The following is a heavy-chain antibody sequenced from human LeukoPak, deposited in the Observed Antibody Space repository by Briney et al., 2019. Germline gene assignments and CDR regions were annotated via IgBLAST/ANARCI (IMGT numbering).Heavy chain of an antibody. D-gene: IGHD3-10*01. Sequence: SETLSLTCAVYGGSFSGYYWSWIRQPPGKGLEWIGEINHSGSTNYNPSLKSRVTISVDTSKNQFSLKLSSVTAADTAVYYCARVEAVLLWFGELYHNWFDPWGQGTLVTVSS. V-gene: IGHV4-34*01. CDR2: INHSGST. J-gene: IGHJ5*02. CDR3: ARVEAVLLWFGELYHNWFDP. CDR1: GGSFSGYY.